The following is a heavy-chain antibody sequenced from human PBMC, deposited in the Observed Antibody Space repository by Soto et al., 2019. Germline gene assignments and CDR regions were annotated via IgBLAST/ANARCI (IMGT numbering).Heavy chain of an antibody. CDR1: GFTFSSYA. V-gene: IGHV3-23*01. D-gene: IGHD1-26*01. CDR2: ISGSGDST. CDR3: AKRTVGWYFDL. Sequence: EVQLLESGGGLVQPGGSLRLSCAASGFTFSSYAMSWIRQAPGKGLEWVSAISGSGDSTYYADSVKGRFTISRDNSQNTQYLQMNSLRAEEPAVYYCAKRTVGWYFDLWGRGTLVTVSS. J-gene: IGHJ2*01.